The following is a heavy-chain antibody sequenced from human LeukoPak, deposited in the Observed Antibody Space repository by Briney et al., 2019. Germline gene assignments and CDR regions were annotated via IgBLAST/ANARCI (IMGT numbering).Heavy chain of an antibody. J-gene: IGHJ4*02. Sequence: GASVKVSCKASGGTFSSYAISWVRQAPGQGLEWMGRIIPIFGTANYAQKFQGRVTITTDESTSTAYMELSSLRSEDTAVYYCARDNPMVRGYYFDYWGQGTLVTVSS. CDR2: IIPIFGTA. V-gene: IGHV1-69*05. D-gene: IGHD3-10*01. CDR3: ARDNPMVRGYYFDY. CDR1: GGTFSSYA.